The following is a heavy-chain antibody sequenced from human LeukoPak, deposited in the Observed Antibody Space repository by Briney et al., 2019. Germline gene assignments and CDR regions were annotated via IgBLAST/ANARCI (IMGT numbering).Heavy chain of an antibody. V-gene: IGHV4-59*01. Sequence: SETLSLTCTVSGGSISSYYWSWIRQPPGKGLEWIGYIYYSGSTNYNPSLKSRVTISVDTSKNQFSLKLSSVTAADTAVYYCARDPVVVVAAPNWFDPWGQGTLVTVSS. CDR1: GGSISSYY. D-gene: IGHD2-15*01. J-gene: IGHJ5*02. CDR2: IYYSGST. CDR3: ARDPVVVVAAPNWFDP.